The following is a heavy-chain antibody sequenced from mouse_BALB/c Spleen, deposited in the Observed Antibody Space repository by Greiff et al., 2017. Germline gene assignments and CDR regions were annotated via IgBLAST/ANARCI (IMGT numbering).Heavy chain of an antibody. CDR1: GFTFSDYY. J-gene: IGHJ1*01. V-gene: IGHV5-4*02. D-gene: IGHD4-1*01. Sequence: EVKVVESGGGLVKPGGSLKLSCAASGFTFSDYYMYWVRQTPEKRLEWVATISDGGSYTYYPDSVKGRFTISRDNAKNNLYLQMSSLKSEDTAMYYCARDLLTGTRGYFDVWGAGTTVTVSS. CDR3: ARDLLTGTRGYFDV. CDR2: ISDGGSYT.